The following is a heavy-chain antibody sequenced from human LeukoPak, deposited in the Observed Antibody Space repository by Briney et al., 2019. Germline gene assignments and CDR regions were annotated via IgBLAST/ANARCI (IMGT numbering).Heavy chain of an antibody. CDR1: GFTSTNYA. J-gene: IGHJ4*02. CDR2: LIGSSGST. V-gene: IGHV3-23*01. CDR3: AKGAYDYIEIGYFDS. D-gene: IGHD5-12*01. Sequence: GGSLRLSCAASGFTSTNYAMNWVRQAPGKGLEWVSVLIGSSGSTDNADSVKGRFTISRDNSKNTVFLQMNSLRAEDTAIYYCAKGAYDYIEIGYFDSWGQGTLVTVSS.